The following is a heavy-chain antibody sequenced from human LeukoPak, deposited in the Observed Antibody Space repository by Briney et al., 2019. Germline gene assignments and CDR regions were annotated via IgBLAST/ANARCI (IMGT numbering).Heavy chain of an antibody. CDR1: GFAFTTCA. D-gene: IGHD3-10*01. Sequence: GGSLRLSCAASGFAFTTCAINWVRQALGKGLEWVSTISGSGDSTYYADSVKGRFTISRDNSKNTLYLQMNSLRAEDTAVYYCAKEVYGSGRYYFDYWGQGTLVTVSS. V-gene: IGHV3-23*01. CDR3: AKEVYGSGRYYFDY. CDR2: ISGSGDST. J-gene: IGHJ4*02.